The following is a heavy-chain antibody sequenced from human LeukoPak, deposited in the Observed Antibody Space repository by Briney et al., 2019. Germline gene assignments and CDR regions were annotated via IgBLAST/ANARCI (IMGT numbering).Heavy chain of an antibody. CDR3: ARDNVRGTTRYFDY. CDR2: ISAYNGNT. CDR1: GYTFTSYG. J-gene: IGHJ4*02. D-gene: IGHD3-10*02. Sequence: SVKVSRKASGYTFTSYGISWVRQAPGLGLEWVGWISAYNGNTNYQQKLQGRVTITTDTSTSTAYMELRSLRSDDTAVYYCARDNVRGTTRYFDYWGQGTLVTVSS. V-gene: IGHV1-18*04.